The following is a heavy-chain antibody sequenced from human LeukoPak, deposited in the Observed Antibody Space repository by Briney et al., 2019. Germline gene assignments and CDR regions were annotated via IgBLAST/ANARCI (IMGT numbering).Heavy chain of an antibody. CDR2: FEPENDET. Sequence: GASVKGSCKVSGYTLTELSMHWVRQAPGKGLEWMGGFEPENDETVYAQKFQGRVTMTEDISTDTAYMELSSLRSEDTAVYYCATAPRAASVAVALPDYYYYGMDVWGRGTTVTVSS. V-gene: IGHV1-24*01. CDR3: ATAPRAASVAVALPDYYYYGMDV. CDR1: GYTLTELS. J-gene: IGHJ6*02. D-gene: IGHD6-19*01.